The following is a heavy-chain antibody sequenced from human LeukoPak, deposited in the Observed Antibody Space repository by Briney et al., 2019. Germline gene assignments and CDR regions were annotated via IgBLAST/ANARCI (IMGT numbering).Heavy chain of an antibody. CDR1: GYSISSGYY. CDR2: IYHSGST. D-gene: IGHD2-2*02. V-gene: IGHV4-38-2*02. Sequence: SETLSLTCTVSGYSISSGYYWGWIRQPPGKGLEWIGSIYHSGSTYYNPSLKSRVTISVDTSKNQFSLKLSSVTAADTAVYYCARSFRYCSSTSCYRGSWFDPWGQGTLVTVSS. CDR3: ARSFRYCSSTSCYRGSWFDP. J-gene: IGHJ5*02.